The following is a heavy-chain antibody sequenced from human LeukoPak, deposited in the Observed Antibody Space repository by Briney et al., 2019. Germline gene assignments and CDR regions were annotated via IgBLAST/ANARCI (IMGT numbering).Heavy chain of an antibody. V-gene: IGHV1-24*01. J-gene: IGHJ5*02. CDR1: GYTLTELS. D-gene: IGHD3-3*01. Sequence: ASVKVSCKVSGYTLTELSMHWVRQAPGKGLEWMGGFDPEDGETIYAQKFQGRVTMTEDTSTDTAYMELSSLRSEDTAVYYCARDGAYDFWSGYYLFGDAGNWFDPWGQGTLVTVSS. CDR2: FDPEDGET. CDR3: ARDGAYDFWSGYYLFGDAGNWFDP.